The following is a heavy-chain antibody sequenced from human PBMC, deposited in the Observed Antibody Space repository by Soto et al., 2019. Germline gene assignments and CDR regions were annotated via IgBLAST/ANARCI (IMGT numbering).Heavy chain of an antibody. Sequence: SGPTLVNPTQTLTLTCTFSGFSLSTSGICVSWIRQPPGKALEWLALIDWDDDKYYSTSLKTRLTISKDTSKNQVVLTMTNMDPVDTTTYYCARIWYSSSSPGAFYYYGMDVWGQGTTVTVSS. CDR3: ARIWYSSSSPGAFYYYGMDV. CDR2: IDWDDDK. J-gene: IGHJ6*02. CDR1: GFSLSTSGIC. D-gene: IGHD6-6*01. V-gene: IGHV2-70*01.